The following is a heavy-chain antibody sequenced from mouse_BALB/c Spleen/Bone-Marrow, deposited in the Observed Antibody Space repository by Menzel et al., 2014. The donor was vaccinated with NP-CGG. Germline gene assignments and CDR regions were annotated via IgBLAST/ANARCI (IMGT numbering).Heavy chain of an antibody. D-gene: IGHD2-4*01. Sequence: VQLQQSGPELVRPGVPVKISCKGSGYTFTDYAMHWVKQSHAKSLEWIGVISTYSGNTNYNQKFKGKATMTVDKSSSTAYMELARLTSEDSAIYYCARGIYYDSTWFAYWGQGTLVTVSA. V-gene: IGHV1-67*01. CDR1: GYTFTDYA. J-gene: IGHJ3*01. CDR3: ARGIYYDSTWFAY. CDR2: ISTYSGNT.